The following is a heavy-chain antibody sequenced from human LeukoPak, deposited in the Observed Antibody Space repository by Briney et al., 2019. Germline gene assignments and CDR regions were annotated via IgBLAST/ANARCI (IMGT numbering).Heavy chain of an antibody. J-gene: IGHJ3*02. CDR2: RRYDGSNK. CDR1: GFTFSSYA. D-gene: IGHD6-19*01. CDR3: AKDKQWLNAFDI. Sequence: GGSLRLSCAASGFTFSSYAMSWVRQAPGKGLGLVALRRYDGSNKYYADSVKGRFTISRDNSKNTLYLQMNSLRAEDTAVYYCAKDKQWLNAFDIWGQGTMVTVSS. V-gene: IGHV3-30*02.